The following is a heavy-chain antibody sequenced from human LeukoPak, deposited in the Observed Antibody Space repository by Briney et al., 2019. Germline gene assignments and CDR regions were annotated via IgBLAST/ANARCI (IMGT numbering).Heavy chain of an antibody. Sequence: GGSLRLSCAASGFTFSSYAMSWVRQAPGKGLEWVSAISASGGSPYYADSVKGRFTISRDNAKNSLYLQMNSLRAEDTALYYCAKDKSHSSWTSRYYYYALDVWGQGTTVTVSS. CDR3: AKDKSHSSWTSRYYYYALDV. D-gene: IGHD6-19*01. V-gene: IGHV3-23*01. CDR1: GFTFSSYA. J-gene: IGHJ6*02. CDR2: ISASGGSP.